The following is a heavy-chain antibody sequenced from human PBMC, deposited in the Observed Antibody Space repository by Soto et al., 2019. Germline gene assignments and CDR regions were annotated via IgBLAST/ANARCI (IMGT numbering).Heavy chain of an antibody. J-gene: IGHJ4*02. Sequence: QVQLVQSGAEVKKPGASVKVSCKASGYTFTSYGISWVRQAPGQGLEWMGWISAYNGNTNYAQKLQGRVTMTTDTXXXXXXXXXXXXXXXXXXXXXXXXXXTPGLVDHWGQGTLVTVSS. CDR3: XXXXTPGLVDH. CDR1: GYTFTSYG. V-gene: IGHV1-18*01. D-gene: IGHD1-26*01. CDR2: ISAYNGNT.